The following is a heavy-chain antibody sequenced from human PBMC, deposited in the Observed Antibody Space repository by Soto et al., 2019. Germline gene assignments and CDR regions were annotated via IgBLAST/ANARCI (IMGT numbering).Heavy chain of an antibody. CDR3: ARGNIRLYDSSGEIDY. Sequence: QVQLVESGGGVVQPGRSLRLSCAASGFTFSSYAMHCVRQAPGKGLEWVAVISYDGSNKYYADSVKGRFTISRDNSKNTLYLQMNSLRAADAAVYYCARGNIRLYDSSGEIDYWGQGTLVTVSS. CDR2: ISYDGSNK. D-gene: IGHD3-22*01. J-gene: IGHJ4*02. V-gene: IGHV3-30-3*01. CDR1: GFTFSSYA.